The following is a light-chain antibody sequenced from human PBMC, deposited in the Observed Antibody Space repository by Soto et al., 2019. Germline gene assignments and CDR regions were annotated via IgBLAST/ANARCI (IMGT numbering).Light chain of an antibody. CDR2: DTS. J-gene: IGKJ5*01. V-gene: IGKV3-11*01. CDR1: QSVSRS. Sequence: EIVLTQSPATLSLSPGERATLSCRASQSVSRSLAWYQQKPGQAPRLLISDTSNRATGIPARFSGSGSGTDFTLAISSLEPEDFAVYYCQQRSNWPIITFGQGTRLEI. CDR3: QQRSNWPIIT.